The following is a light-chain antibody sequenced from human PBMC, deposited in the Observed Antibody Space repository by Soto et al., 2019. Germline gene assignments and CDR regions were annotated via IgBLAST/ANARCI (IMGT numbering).Light chain of an antibody. Sequence: EIVLTQSPATLSLSPGERATLSCRASQSVSSYLAWYQQEPGQAPRLLIYGASTRATGIPARFSGSGSGTDFTLTISRLEPEDFAVYYCQQYGSSPRTFGQGTKVDIK. J-gene: IGKJ1*01. CDR3: QQYGSSPRT. CDR2: GAS. V-gene: IGKV3-20*01. CDR1: QSVSSY.